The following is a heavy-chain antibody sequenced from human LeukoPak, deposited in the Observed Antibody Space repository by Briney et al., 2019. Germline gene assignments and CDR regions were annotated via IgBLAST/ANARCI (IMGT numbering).Heavy chain of an antibody. CDR3: ARGRRDSYNTPYFDY. Sequence: GASVKVSCKASGGTFSRYSISGVRQAPGQGLEWMGGIIPIFGTANYAQQFQGRVTIATDESMSTGYMELSSLRSEDTAVYYCARGRRDSYNTPYFDYWGQGTLVTVSS. CDR1: GGTFSRYS. J-gene: IGHJ4*02. CDR2: IIPIFGTA. V-gene: IGHV1-69*05. D-gene: IGHD5-24*01.